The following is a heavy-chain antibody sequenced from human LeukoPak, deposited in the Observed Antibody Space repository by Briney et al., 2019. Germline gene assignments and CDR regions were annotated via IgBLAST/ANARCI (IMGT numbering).Heavy chain of an antibody. Sequence: GGSLRLSCAASGFSFSSYNMVWLPQTPGKELEGFSTLTTTSSYTFYADSVKGRFTISRDNARNSLYLQMNSLTAEDTAVYYCARDPDCGSYGYTYYYFMDVWGEGTTVTISS. V-gene: IGHV3-21*01. D-gene: IGHD2-21*01. CDR1: GFSFSSYN. CDR2: LTTTSSYT. J-gene: IGHJ6*03. CDR3: ARDPDCGSYGYTYYYFMDV.